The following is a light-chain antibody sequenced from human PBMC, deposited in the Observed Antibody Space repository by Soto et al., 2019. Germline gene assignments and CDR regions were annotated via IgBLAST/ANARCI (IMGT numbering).Light chain of an antibody. V-gene: IGLV2-11*02. J-gene: IGLJ2*01. Sequence: QSALTQPRSVSGSPGQSVTISCTGSSSDVGKYNYVSWYQQHPGKAPKLMIYDVIKRSSGAPDRFSGSKSGNTASLTISGLRPEDESVYYCCSYAGSYTFLFGGGTKVTVL. CDR2: DVI. CDR3: CSYAGSYTFL. CDR1: SSDVGKYNY.